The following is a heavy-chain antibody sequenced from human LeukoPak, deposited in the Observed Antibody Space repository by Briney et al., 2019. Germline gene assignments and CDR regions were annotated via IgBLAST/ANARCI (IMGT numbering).Heavy chain of an antibody. D-gene: IGHD1-26*01. Sequence: SETLSLTCTVSGGSISSGSYYWSWIRQPAGKGLEWIGRMYTSGSTNYNPSLKSRVTISVDTSKNQFSLKLNSVTAADTAVYYCARDPSGSQGAFDIWGQGTMVTVSS. CDR3: ARDPSGSQGAFDI. CDR2: MYTSGST. CDR1: GGSISSGSYY. J-gene: IGHJ3*02. V-gene: IGHV4-61*02.